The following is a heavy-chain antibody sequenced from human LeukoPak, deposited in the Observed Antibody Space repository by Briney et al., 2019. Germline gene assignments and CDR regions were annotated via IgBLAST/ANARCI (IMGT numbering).Heavy chain of an antibody. CDR3: ARAYYGSGSFFDY. J-gene: IGHJ4*02. D-gene: IGHD3-10*01. Sequence: SETLSLTCAVYGGSFSGYYWSWIRQHPGKGLEWIGEINHSGSTNYNPSLKSRVTISVDTSKNQFSLELSSVTAADTAVYYCARAYYGSGSFFDYWGQGTLVAVSS. V-gene: IGHV4-34*01. CDR1: GGSFSGYY. CDR2: INHSGST.